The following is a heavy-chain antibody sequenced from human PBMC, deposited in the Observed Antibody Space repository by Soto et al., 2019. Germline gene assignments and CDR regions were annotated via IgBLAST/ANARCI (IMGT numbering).Heavy chain of an antibody. CDR3: ARGRWLRSSFDY. J-gene: IGHJ4*02. V-gene: IGHV4-34*01. CDR2: INHSGST. CDR1: GGSFSGYY. D-gene: IGHD5-12*01. Sequence: LSLTCAVYGGSFSGYYWSWIRQPPGKGLNWIGEINHSGSTNYNPSLKSRVTISVDTSKNQFSLKLSSVTAADTAVYYCARGRWLRSSFDYPGQGTLVTVSS.